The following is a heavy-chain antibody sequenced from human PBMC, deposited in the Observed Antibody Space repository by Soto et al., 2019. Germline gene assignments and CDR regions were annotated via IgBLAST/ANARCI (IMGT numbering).Heavy chain of an antibody. D-gene: IGHD3-10*01. CDR2: IYYSGST. J-gene: IGHJ6*02. CDR1: GCSISWGGYY. Sequence: QVQLQESGPGLVKPSPTLSLTCTVSGCSISWGGYYWSWIRQHPGKGLAWIEYIYYSGSTYYNPSLKSRVNISVDTSKNQFYLKLSSVTAADTAVYYCARDKYYYGSGKDGMDVWGQGTTVTVSS. V-gene: IGHV4-31*03. CDR3: ARDKYYYGSGKDGMDV.